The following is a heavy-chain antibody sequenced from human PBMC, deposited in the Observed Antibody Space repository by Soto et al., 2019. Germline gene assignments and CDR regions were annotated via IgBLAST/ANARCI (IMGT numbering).Heavy chain of an antibody. J-gene: IGHJ4*02. D-gene: IGHD3-22*01. CDR1: GGSISSYY. Sequence: QVQLQESGPGLVKPSETLSLTCTVSGGSISSYYWSWVRQPPGKGLEWIGYIYYSGSTNYNPSLKSRVTISVDTSENQFSLKLSSVTAADTAVYYCARQNYYDSSGYYQIDYWGQGTLVTVSS. CDR3: ARQNYYDSSGYYQIDY. CDR2: IYYSGST. V-gene: IGHV4-59*01.